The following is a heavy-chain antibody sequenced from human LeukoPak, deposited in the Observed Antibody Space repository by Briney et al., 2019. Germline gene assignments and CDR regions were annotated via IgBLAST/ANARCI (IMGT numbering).Heavy chain of an antibody. J-gene: IGHJ4*02. V-gene: IGHV4-59*01. Sequence: SEILSLTCTVSGGSISGYYWSWIRQPPRKGLEWIGFIYYSGSTSYNPSLRSRVTISLDTSKNQFSLKLSSVTAADTAVYYCARSSSGTYGKFDYWGQGTLVTVSS. CDR3: ARSSSGTYGKFDY. CDR1: GGSISGYY. D-gene: IGHD1-26*01. CDR2: IYYSGST.